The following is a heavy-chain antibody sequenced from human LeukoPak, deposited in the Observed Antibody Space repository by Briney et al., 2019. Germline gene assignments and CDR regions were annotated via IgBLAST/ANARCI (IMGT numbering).Heavy chain of an antibody. CDR1: GYTFTGYY. CDR3: ARVPARGYSYGSDDY. J-gene: IGHJ4*02. Sequence: GASVKVSCKASGYTFTGYYMHWVRQAPGQGLEWMGWSNPNSGGTNYAQKFQGRVTMTRDTSISTAYMELSRLRSDDTAVYYCARVPARGYSYGSDDYWGQGTLVTVSS. D-gene: IGHD5-18*01. V-gene: IGHV1-2*02. CDR2: SNPNSGGT.